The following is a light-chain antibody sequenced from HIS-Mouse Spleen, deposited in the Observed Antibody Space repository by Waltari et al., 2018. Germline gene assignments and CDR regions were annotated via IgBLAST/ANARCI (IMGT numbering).Light chain of an antibody. CDR1: SLRSYS. J-gene: IGLJ2*01. CDR3: NSRDSSGNHVV. Sequence: SSELTQDPAVSVALGQTVRITCQGDSLRSYSASWYQQQPGQAPVLVIYGKNNRTSRIPYRFSGSSSGNTATLTITGAQAEDEADDYCNSRDSSGNHVVFGGGTKLTVL. V-gene: IGLV3-19*01. CDR2: GKN.